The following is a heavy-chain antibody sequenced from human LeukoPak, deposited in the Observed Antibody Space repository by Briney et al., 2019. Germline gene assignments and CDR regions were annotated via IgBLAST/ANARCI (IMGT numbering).Heavy chain of an antibody. CDR1: GGSISSYY. CDR3: ASLRDGYTRYDY. Sequence: SETLSLTCTVSGGSISSYYWSWIRQPPGKGLEWIGYIYYSGSTNYNPSLKSRVTISVDTSENQFSLKLSSVTAADTAVYYCASLRDGYTRYDYWGQGTLVTVSS. J-gene: IGHJ4*02. CDR2: IYYSGST. D-gene: IGHD5-24*01. V-gene: IGHV4-59*01.